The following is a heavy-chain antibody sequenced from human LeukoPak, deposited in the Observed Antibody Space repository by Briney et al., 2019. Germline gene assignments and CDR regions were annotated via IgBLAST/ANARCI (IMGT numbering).Heavy chain of an antibody. J-gene: IGHJ2*01. CDR3: ARAGDKGTANWYFDL. D-gene: IGHD2-21*01. CDR1: GFTFARSE. V-gene: IGHV3-48*03. Sequence: GESLKISCAAAGFTFARSEMNWVRQAPGKGLEWISSSSMYYADSVKGRFTISRENAKQTLYLQMNSLRPEDTAVYYCARAGDKGTANWYFDLWGRGTLVTVSS. CDR2: SSM.